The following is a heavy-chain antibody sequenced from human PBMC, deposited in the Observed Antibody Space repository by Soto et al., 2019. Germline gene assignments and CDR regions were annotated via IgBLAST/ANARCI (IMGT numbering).Heavy chain of an antibody. CDR1: GFTLEDYA. D-gene: IGHD3-16*02. V-gene: IGHV3-9*01. CDR3: AKVVNMITFGGVIPDAFDI. J-gene: IGHJ3*02. CDR2: ISWNSGSI. Sequence: PGGSLRLSCAASGFTLEDYAMHWVRQAPGKGLEWVSGISWNSGSIGYADSVKGRFTISRDNAKNSLYLQMNSLRAEDTALYYCAKVVNMITFGGVIPDAFDIWGQGTMVTVSS.